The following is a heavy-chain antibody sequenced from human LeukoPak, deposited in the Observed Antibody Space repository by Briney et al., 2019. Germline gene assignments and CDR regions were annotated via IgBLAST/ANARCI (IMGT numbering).Heavy chain of an antibody. CDR2: ISGRGSST. CDR1: GFTFSGYY. J-gene: IGHJ4*02. CDR3: ARDGQYSSSAGDFDY. D-gene: IGHD6-6*01. Sequence: GSLRLSCAASGFTFSGYYMSWFRQAPGKGLEWVSGISGRGSSTYYADSVKGRFTISRDNSKNTLYLQMNSLRAEDTAIYYCARDGQYSSSAGDFDYWGQGTLVTVSS. V-gene: IGHV3-23*01.